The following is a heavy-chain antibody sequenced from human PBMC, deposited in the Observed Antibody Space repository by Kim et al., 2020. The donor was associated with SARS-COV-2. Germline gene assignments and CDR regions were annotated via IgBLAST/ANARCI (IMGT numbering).Heavy chain of an antibody. J-gene: IGHJ3*02. V-gene: IGHV3-9*01. CDR3: AKATSSGCQAGPCNDAFDI. D-gene: IGHD6-19*01. Sequence: VRFTISRDNAKNSLYLKMNSLRAEDTALYYCAKATSSGCQAGPCNDAFDIWGQGTMVTVSS.